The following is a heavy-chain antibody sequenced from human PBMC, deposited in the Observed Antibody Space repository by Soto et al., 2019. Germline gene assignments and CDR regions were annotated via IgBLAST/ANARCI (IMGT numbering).Heavy chain of an antibody. Sequence: APVKVSCKASGYSFTNNDVSWVRQATGQGLEWMGWMDPASGDTGYAQKFQGRVTMTRDISIAPAYMELSSQRSDATEISYCARMATFGSLKWFDPWGQGTLVTVSA. CDR1: GYSFTNND. J-gene: IGHJ5*02. CDR3: ARMATFGSLKWFDP. CDR2: MDPASGDT. D-gene: IGHD3-16*01. V-gene: IGHV1-8*01.